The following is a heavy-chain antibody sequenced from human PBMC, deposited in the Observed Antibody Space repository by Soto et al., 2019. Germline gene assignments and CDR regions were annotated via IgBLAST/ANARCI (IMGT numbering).Heavy chain of an antibody. CDR1: GFTFSNAW. CDR2: IKSKTDGGTT. D-gene: IGHD3-9*01. J-gene: IGHJ4*02. Sequence: PGGSLRVSCAASGFTFSNAWMNWVRQAPGKGLEWVGRIKSKTDGGTTDYAAPVKGRFTISRDDSKNTLYLQMNSLKTEDTAVYYCTTGTHDWIPSLSFDYWGQGTLVTVSS. V-gene: IGHV3-15*07. CDR3: TTGTHDWIPSLSFDY.